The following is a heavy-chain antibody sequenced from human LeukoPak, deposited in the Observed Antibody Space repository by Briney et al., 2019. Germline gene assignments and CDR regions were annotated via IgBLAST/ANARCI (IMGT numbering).Heavy chain of an antibody. CDR2: IIPIFGTA. Sequence: RISCRGSGGTLSSYAISWVGQALGQGLKWMGGIIPIFGTANYAQKFQGRVTITADESTSTAYMELSSLRSEDTAVYYCASLTVTTGTLDYWGQGTLVTVSS. J-gene: IGHJ4*02. CDR3: ASLTVTTGTLDY. D-gene: IGHD4-17*01. CDR1: GGTLSSYA. V-gene: IGHV1-69*01.